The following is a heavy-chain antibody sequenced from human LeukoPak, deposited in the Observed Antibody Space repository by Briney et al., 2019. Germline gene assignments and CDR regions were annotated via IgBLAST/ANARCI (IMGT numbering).Heavy chain of an antibody. Sequence: NPSETLSLTCTVSGGSISSGGYYWSWIRQHPGKGLEWIGYIYYSGSTYYNPSLKSRVIISVDTSKNQFSLRLSSVTAADTAVYYCARGGAARLHFQNWGQGTLVTVSS. J-gene: IGHJ1*01. CDR3: ARGGAARLHFQN. CDR1: GGSISSGGYY. D-gene: IGHD6-6*01. V-gene: IGHV4-31*03. CDR2: IYYSGST.